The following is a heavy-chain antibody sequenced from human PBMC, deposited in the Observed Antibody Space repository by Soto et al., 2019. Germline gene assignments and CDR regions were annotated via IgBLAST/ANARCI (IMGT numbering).Heavy chain of an antibody. D-gene: IGHD6-19*01. CDR1: GFTFSSYW. CDR3: ATEPAGYSSGWYYFDY. V-gene: IGHV3-74*01. J-gene: IGHJ4*02. CDR2: INSDGSST. Sequence: GGSLRLSCAASGFTFSSYWMHWVRQAPGKGLVWVSRINSDGSSTSYADSVKGRFTISRDNAKNTLYLQMNSLRAEDTAVYYCATEPAGYSSGWYYFDYWGQGTLVTVSS.